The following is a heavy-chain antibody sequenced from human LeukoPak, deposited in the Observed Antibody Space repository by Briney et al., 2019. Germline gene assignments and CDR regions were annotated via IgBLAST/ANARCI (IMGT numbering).Heavy chain of an antibody. CDR1: GYTFTGYY. CDR3: ARGNSAEYFQH. Sequence: ASVKVSCKASGYTFTGYYIHWVRQAPGQGLEWMGCINPNSGGTNYAQKFQGRVTMTRDTSISTAYMELSRLRSDDTAVHYCARGNSAEYFQHWGQGTLVTVSS. J-gene: IGHJ1*01. CDR2: INPNSGGT. V-gene: IGHV1-2*02.